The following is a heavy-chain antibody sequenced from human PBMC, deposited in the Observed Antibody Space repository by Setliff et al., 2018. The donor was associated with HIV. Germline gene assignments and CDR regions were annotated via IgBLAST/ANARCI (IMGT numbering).Heavy chain of an antibody. CDR2: FYDSGST. CDR3: ARTPTDYYDSTRLGDGFDI. V-gene: IGHV4-59*08. CDR1: GAFNSRYY. Sequence: PSETLSLTCTVSGAFNSRYYWSWIRQPPGKGLEWIGYFYDSGSTYYNPSLKSRVTISVDTSKKQFSLKLTSVTAADTAVYYSARTPTDYYDSTRLGDGFDIWGQGTVVTVSS. D-gene: IGHD3-22*01. J-gene: IGHJ3*02.